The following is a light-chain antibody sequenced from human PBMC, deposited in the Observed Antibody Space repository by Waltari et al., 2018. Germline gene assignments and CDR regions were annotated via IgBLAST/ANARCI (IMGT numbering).Light chain of an antibody. J-gene: IGLJ2*01. CDR2: GKN. CDR1: SLRTYY. CDR3: HSRDSNGDVL. V-gene: IGLV3-19*01. Sequence: SSELTQDPAVSVALGQTVRITCQGDSLRTYYVSWFQQKAGQAPTLVIYGKNNRPAGFPDRFSASSSGSRASLTIIGAQAEDDADYYCHSRDSNGDVLIGGGTKVTVV.